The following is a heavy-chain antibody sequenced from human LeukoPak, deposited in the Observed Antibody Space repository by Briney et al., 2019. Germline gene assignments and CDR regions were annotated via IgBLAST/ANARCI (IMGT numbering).Heavy chain of an antibody. CDR3: ARQTGSAPPHFDY. Sequence: SETLSLTCTVSGGSISSGGYYWSWIRQHPGKGLEWIGYIYYSGSTYYNPSLKSRVTISVDTSKNQLSLKLSSVTAADTAVYYCARQTGSAPPHFDYWGQGTLVTVSS. V-gene: IGHV4-31*03. CDR1: GGSISSGGYY. D-gene: IGHD7-27*01. J-gene: IGHJ4*02. CDR2: IYYSGST.